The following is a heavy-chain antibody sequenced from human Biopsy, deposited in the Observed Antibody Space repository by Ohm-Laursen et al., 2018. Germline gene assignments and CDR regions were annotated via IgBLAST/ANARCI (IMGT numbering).Heavy chain of an antibody. Sequence: APVKVSCKPSGYSFTSYYLHWVRQAPGHGLEWMGWINPNSGNANYAQSFQGRLTVTRDTSISTAYMELTSLTFDDTAIYYCARVPAYPSIDGYYGLDLWGQGTTVSVSS. V-gene: IGHV1-2*02. J-gene: IGHJ6*02. D-gene: IGHD3-9*01. CDR2: INPNSGNA. CDR1: GYSFTSYY. CDR3: ARVPAYPSIDGYYGLDL.